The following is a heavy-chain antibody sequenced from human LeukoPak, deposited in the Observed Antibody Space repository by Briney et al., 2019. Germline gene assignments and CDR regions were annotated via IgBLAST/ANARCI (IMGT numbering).Heavy chain of an antibody. CDR2: IVSNGGNT. J-gene: IGHJ4*02. D-gene: IGHD3-3*01. V-gene: IGHV3-64*02. Sequence: GGSLRLSCAASGLTFSSHAMHWVRQAPGKGLEYVSAIVSNGGNTYYSDSVRGRFTISRDNSKDTVYLQLGSLRPEDTAVYYCARGGYYAASDIWGQGALVTVSS. CDR3: ARGGYYAASDI. CDR1: GLTFSSHA.